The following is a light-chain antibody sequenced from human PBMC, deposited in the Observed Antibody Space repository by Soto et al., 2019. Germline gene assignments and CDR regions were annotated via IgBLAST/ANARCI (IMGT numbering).Light chain of an antibody. CDR3: QQYDNFPRAIN. Sequence: DIQMTQSPSSLSASVVDRVTIACXSIQDISNYLHWYQQKPGKAPKLLIYDASNLETGVPSRFSGSGSGTDFTFTISSLQPEDIATYYCQQYDNFPRAINFGQGTRLEIK. V-gene: IGKV1-33*01. CDR1: QDISNY. CDR2: DAS. J-gene: IGKJ5*01.